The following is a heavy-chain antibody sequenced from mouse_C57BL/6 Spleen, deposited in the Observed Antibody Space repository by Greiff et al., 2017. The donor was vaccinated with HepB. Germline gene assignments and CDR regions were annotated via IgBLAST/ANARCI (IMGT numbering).Heavy chain of an antibody. J-gene: IGHJ2*01. V-gene: IGHV1-47*01. CDR3: ARGYYGNYGGFDY. CDR1: GYTFTTYP. CDR2: FHPYNDDT. D-gene: IGHD2-1*01. Sequence: VKLMESGAELVKPGASVKMSCKASGYTFTTYPIEWMKQNHGKSLEWIGNFHPYNDDTKYNEKFKGKATLTVEKSSSTVYLELSRLTSDDSAVYYCARGYYGNYGGFDYWGQGTTLTVSS.